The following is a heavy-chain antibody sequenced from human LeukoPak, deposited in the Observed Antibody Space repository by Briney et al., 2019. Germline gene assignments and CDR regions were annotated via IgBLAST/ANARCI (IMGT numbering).Heavy chain of an antibody. CDR2: IKQDGSEK. J-gene: IGHJ4*02. V-gene: IGHV3-7*01. CDR1: GFTFSSYW. Sequence: PGGSLRLSCAASGFTFSSYWMSWVRQAPGKGLEWVANIKQDGSEKYYVDSVKGRFTISRDNAKNSLYPQMNSLRAEDTAVYYCAREGERYYFDYWGQGTLVTVSS. CDR3: AREGERYYFDY.